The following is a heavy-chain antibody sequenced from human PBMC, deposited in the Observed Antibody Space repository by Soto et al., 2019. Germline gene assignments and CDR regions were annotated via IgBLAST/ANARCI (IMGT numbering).Heavy chain of an antibody. J-gene: IGHJ6*02. D-gene: IGHD2-15*01. CDR3: AKSRVVVVAATIHYYYGMDV. CDR2: ISGSGGST. Sequence: EVQLLESGGGLVQPGGSLRLSCAASGFTFSSYAMSWVRQAPGKGLEWVSAISGSGGSTYYADSVKGRFTISRDNSKNTLYLQMNSLRAEDTAVYYCAKSRVVVVAATIHYYYGMDVWGQGTTVTVSS. CDR1: GFTFSSYA. V-gene: IGHV3-23*01.